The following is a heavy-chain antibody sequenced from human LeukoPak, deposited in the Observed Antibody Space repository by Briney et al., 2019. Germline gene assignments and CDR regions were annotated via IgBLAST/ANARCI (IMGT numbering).Heavy chain of an antibody. CDR2: ISAHTGNI. D-gene: IGHD2-21*02. J-gene: IGHJ4*02. V-gene: IGHV1-18*01. CDR3: ARAGYCDGDCYSFFDY. CDR1: GYNFISYE. Sequence: ASVKVSCKASGYNFISYEISWVRQAPGQGLEWMGWISAHTGNIGYAQKFRGRVTMTTDTSTSTAYMELRSLRSDDTAVYYCARAGYCDGDCYSFFDYWGQGTLVTVSS.